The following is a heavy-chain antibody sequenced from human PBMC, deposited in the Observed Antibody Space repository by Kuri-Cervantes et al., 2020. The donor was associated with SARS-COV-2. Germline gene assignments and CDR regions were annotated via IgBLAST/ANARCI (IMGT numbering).Heavy chain of an antibody. CDR2: IIPIFGTA. V-gene: IGHV1-69*13. CDR3: ARALTIFSPGYFDY. Sequence: SVKVSCKASGGTFSSYAISWARQAPGQGLEWMGGIIPIFGTANYAQKFQGRVTITADESTSTAYMELSSLRSEDTAVYYCARALTIFSPGYFDYWGQGTLVTVSS. CDR1: GGTFSSYA. D-gene: IGHD3-3*01. J-gene: IGHJ4*02.